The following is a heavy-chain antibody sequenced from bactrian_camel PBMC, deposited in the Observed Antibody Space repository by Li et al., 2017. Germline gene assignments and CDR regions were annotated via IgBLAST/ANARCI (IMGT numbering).Heavy chain of an antibody. D-gene: IGHD7*01. CDR1: GFTFSMYR. V-gene: IGHV3S53*01. CDR2: IDSDDST. CDR3: ATAHGGTWWSDFGY. J-gene: IGHJ6*01. Sequence: HVQLVESGGGLVQPGGSLRPSCAASGFTFSMYRMAWFRQAPGKEREEVATIDSDDSTTYADSVKGRFAVSRDNAKSTVYLQMNSLKSEDTALFYCATAHGGTWWSDFGYWGQGTQVTVS.